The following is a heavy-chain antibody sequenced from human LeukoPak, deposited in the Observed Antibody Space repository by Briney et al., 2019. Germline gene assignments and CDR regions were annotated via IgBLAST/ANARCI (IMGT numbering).Heavy chain of an antibody. Sequence: PSETLSLTCAVYGGSFSGYYWSWIRQPPGKGLEWTGEINHSGSANYNPSLKSRVTISVDTSKNQFSLKLSSVTAADTAVYYCTRGRGVVTAIGIIDYWGQGTLATVSS. J-gene: IGHJ4*02. CDR1: GGSFSGYY. V-gene: IGHV4-34*01. CDR2: INHSGSA. CDR3: TRGRGVVTAIGIIDY. D-gene: IGHD2-21*02.